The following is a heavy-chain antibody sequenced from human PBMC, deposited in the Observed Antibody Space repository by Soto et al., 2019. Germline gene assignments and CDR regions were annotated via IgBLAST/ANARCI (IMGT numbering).Heavy chain of an antibody. Sequence: PGGSLRLSCAASGFTFSSYAMSWVRQAPGKGLEWVSAISGSGGSTYYADSVKGRFTISRDSSKNTLYLQMNSLRAEDTAVYYCAKVPYSSSWYTCYFDYWGQGTLVTVSS. D-gene: IGHD6-13*01. CDR2: ISGSGGST. J-gene: IGHJ4*02. CDR3: AKVPYSSSWYTCYFDY. V-gene: IGHV3-23*01. CDR1: GFTFSSYA.